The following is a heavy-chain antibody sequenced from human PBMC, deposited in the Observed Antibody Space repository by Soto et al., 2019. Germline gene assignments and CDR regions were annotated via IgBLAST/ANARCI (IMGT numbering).Heavy chain of an antibody. D-gene: IGHD2-2*01. CDR3: AHRRSDCSSTSCYAAPAYNWFDP. Sequence: PGGSLRLSCAASGFTFSSYAMSWVRQAPGKGLEWVSAISGSGGSTYYADSVKGRFTISRDNSKNTLYLQMNSLRAEDTAVYYCAHRRSDCSSTSCYAAPAYNWFDPWGQGTLVTVSS. V-gene: IGHV3-23*01. J-gene: IGHJ5*02. CDR2: ISGSGGST. CDR1: GFTFSSYA.